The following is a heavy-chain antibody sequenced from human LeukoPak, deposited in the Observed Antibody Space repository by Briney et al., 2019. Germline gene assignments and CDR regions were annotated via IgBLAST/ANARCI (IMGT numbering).Heavy chain of an antibody. CDR3: ARDQEGFDY. J-gene: IGHJ4*02. CDR1: GGTFSSYA. CDR2: IIPIFGTA. V-gene: IGHV1-69*05. Sequence: SVKVSCKASGGTFSSYAISWVRQAPGQGLEWMGGIIPIFGTANYAQRFQDRVTVTRDTSTSTVHMELSGLRSEDTAVYYCARDQEGFDYWGQGTLVTVSS.